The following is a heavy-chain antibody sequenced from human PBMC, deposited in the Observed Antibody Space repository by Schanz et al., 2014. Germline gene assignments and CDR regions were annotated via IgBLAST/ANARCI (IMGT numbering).Heavy chain of an antibody. D-gene: IGHD5-12*01. Sequence: EVQLVESGGGLIQPGGSLRLSCAASGFTVSSNYMSWVRQAPGKGLEWVAVIYSGGSTFYTDSVKGRFTISRDSAKNSLYLQMNSLRAEDTAVYYCARDPNSVNEIDYWGQGTLVTVSS. CDR1: GFTVSSNY. CDR3: ARDPNSVNEIDY. J-gene: IGHJ4*02. V-gene: IGHV3-53*01. CDR2: IYSGGST.